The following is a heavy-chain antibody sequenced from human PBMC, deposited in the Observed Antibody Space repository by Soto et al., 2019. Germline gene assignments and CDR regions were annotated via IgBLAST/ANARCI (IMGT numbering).Heavy chain of an antibody. V-gene: IGHV3-48*02. J-gene: IGHJ4*02. CDR3: ARDYFGSGSYPDPFDY. CDR1: GFTFSSYS. D-gene: IGHD3-10*01. CDR2: IGSSSKSTI. Sequence: SLRLSCAASGFTFSSYSMNWVRQAPGKGLEWVSYIGSSSKSTIYYTDSVRGRFTISRDNAKNSLYLQMNSLRDEDTAVYYCARDYFGSGSYPDPFDYWGQGTLVTVSS.